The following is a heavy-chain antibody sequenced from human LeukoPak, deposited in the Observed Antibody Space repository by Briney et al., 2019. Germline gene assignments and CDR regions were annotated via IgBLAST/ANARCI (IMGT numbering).Heavy chain of an antibody. V-gene: IGHV4-59*01. D-gene: IGHD5-18*01. CDR2: IYYSGST. J-gene: IGHJ4*02. Sequence: SETLSLTCTVSGGSISSYYWSWIRQPPGKGLEGIGYIYYSGSTNYNPSLKSRVTISVDTSKNQFSLKLSSVTAADTAVYYCARGASAMDNFDYWGQGTLVTVSS. CDR3: ARGASAMDNFDY. CDR1: GGSISSYY.